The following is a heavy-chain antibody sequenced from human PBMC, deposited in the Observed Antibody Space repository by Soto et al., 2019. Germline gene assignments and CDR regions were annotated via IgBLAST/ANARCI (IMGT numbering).Heavy chain of an antibody. CDR1: GYTFTSYD. J-gene: IGHJ4*02. V-gene: IGHV1-8*01. CDR3: ARGLEEDYYDSSGYPAPFDY. CDR2: MNPNSGNT. Sequence: ASVKVSCKASGYTFTSYDINWVRQATRQGLEWMGWMNPNSGNTGYAQKFQGRVTMTRNTSISTAYMELSSLRSEDTAVYYCARGLEEDYYDSSGYPAPFDYWGQGTLVTVSS. D-gene: IGHD3-22*01.